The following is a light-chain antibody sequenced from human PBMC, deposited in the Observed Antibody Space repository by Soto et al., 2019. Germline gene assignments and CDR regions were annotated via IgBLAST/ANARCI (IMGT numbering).Light chain of an antibody. CDR1: QSISNW. CDR2: KAS. J-gene: IGKJ1*01. V-gene: IGKV1-5*03. Sequence: DIQMTQSPFTLSASVGDRVTITCRASQSISNWLAWYQQKPGKAPRLLVYKASSLQSGIPSRFSGSGSGKEFNLTISSLQPDDFATYYCQQYNNYSLTFGRGTKVEI. CDR3: QQYNNYSLT.